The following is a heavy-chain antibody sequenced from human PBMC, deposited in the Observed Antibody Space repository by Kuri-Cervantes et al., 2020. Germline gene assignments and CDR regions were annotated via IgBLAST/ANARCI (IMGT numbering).Heavy chain of an antibody. CDR2: IYHSGSS. D-gene: IGHD2-15*01. V-gene: IGHV4-38-2*01. CDR1: GYSISSGYY. J-gene: IGHJ4*02. Sequence: SQTLSLTCAVSGYSISSGYYWGWIRQPPGKGLEWIGSIYHSGSSYYNPSLKSRATISVDTSKNQFSLKLSSVTAADTAVYYCARRARMTPENYYFDYWGQGTLVTVSS. CDR3: ARRARMTPENYYFDY.